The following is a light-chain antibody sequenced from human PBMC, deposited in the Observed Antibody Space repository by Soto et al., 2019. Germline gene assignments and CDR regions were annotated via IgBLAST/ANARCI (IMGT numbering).Light chain of an antibody. CDR3: SLYTSSNTV. CDR2: EVS. Sequence: QSALTQPPSVSGSPGQSVTISCTGTSSDVGSYNRVSWYQQPPGTAPKLMIYEVSNRPSGVPDRFSGSKSGNTASLTISGLQAEDEADYYCSLYTSSNTVFGGGTKLTVL. V-gene: IGLV2-18*01. CDR1: SSDVGSYNR. J-gene: IGLJ2*01.